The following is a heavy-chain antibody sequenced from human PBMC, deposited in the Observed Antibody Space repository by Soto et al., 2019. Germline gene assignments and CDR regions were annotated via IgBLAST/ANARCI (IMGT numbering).Heavy chain of an antibody. CDR1: GYTFASYY. D-gene: IGHD5-18*01. V-gene: IGHV1-46*01. CDR3: ARDLLGYSYGWRDAFDI. J-gene: IGHJ3*02. CDR2: INPSGGST. Sequence: ASVKVSCKASGYTFASYYMHWVRQAPGQGLEWMGIINPSGGSTSYAQKFQGRVTMTRDTSTSTVYMELSSLRSEDTAVYYCARDLLGYSYGWRDAFDIWGQGKXVTVSS.